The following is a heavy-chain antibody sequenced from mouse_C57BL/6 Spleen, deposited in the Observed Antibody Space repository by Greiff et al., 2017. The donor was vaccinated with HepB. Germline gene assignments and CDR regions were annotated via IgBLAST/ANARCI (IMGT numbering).Heavy chain of an antibody. CDR1: GYTFTSYW. Sequence: VQLQQPGAELVMPGASVKLSCKASGYTFTSYWMHWVKQRPGQGLEWIGEIDPSDSYTNYNQKFKGKSTLTVDKSSSTAYMQLSSLTSEDSAVYYCARRGKKNGSNDYCGQGTTLTVSS. CDR2: IDPSDSYT. J-gene: IGHJ2*01. V-gene: IGHV1-69*01. D-gene: IGHD1-1*01. CDR3: ARRGKKNGSNDY.